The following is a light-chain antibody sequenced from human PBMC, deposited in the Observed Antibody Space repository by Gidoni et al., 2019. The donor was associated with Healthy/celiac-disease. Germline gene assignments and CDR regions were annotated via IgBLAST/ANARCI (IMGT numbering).Light chain of an antibody. CDR2: DVS. J-gene: IGLJ2*01. V-gene: IGLV2-14*01. CDR3: SSYTSSSTLDVV. CDR1: SSDFGGYNY. Sequence: QSALTQPASVSGSPGQSNTISCTGTSSDFGGYNYVSWYQQHPGKAPKLMIYDVSNRPSGVSNRFSGSKSGNTASLTISGLQAEDEADYYCSSYTSSSTLDVVFGGGTKLTVL.